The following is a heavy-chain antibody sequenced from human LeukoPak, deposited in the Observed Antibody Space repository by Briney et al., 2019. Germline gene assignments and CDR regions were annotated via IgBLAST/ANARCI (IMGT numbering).Heavy chain of an antibody. J-gene: IGHJ4*02. D-gene: IGHD5-18*01. CDR3: VRDRGYTSYDY. CDR2: INKDGSDE. V-gene: IGHV3-7*01. CDR1: GFTFSNSR. Sequence: GGSLRLSCAVYGFTFSNSRMSWVRQAPGKGLEWVAGINKDGSDEYYVDFVKGRFTISRDNAKNSLYLQMNSLRVDDTAVYYCVRDRGYTSYDYWGQGTLVTVSS.